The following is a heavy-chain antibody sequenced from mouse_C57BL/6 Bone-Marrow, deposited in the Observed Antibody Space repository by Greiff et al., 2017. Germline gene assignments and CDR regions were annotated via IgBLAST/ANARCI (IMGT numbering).Heavy chain of an antibody. CDR1: GYTFTSYW. J-gene: IGHJ4*01. CDR2: IHPNSGST. CDR3: ARRAYYDYTELLAMDD. V-gene: IGHV1-64*01. Sequence: QVQLQQPGAELVKPGASVKLSCKASGYTFTSYWMHWVKQRPGQGLEWIGMIHPNSGSTNYNEKFKSKATLTVDKSSSTAYMQLSSLTSEDSAVYSCARRAYYDYTELLAMDDWGQGTSVTVSS. D-gene: IGHD2-4*01.